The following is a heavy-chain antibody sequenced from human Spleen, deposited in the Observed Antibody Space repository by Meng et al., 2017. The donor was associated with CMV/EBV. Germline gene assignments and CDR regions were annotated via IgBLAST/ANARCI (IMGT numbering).Heavy chain of an antibody. V-gene: IGHV1-18*04. D-gene: IGHD4-23*01. CDR2: ISTYNGNT. Sequence: SCKASDYTFSNHNISWVRQAPGQGPEWMGWISTYNGNTKNAQKFQGRVTLTTETSTSTAYMELRSLRSDDTAVYYCAIRGYSNWFAPWGQGTLVTVSS. J-gene: IGHJ5*02. CDR1: DYTFSNHN. CDR3: AIRGYSNWFAP.